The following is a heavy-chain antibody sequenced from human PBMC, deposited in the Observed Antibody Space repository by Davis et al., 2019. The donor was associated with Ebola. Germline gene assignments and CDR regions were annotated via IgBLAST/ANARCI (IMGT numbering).Heavy chain of an antibody. CDR3: ARPGGYCSGAFCPDYYYGMEV. Sequence: GESLKISCAASGFTFYRYEMNWVRQAPGKGLEWVSYISGSATSTFYADSVKGRFTISRDNSKNTLYLQINSLRAEDTAVYYCARPGGYCSGAFCPDYYYGMEVWGQGTTVTVSS. CDR1: GFTFYRYE. V-gene: IGHV3-48*03. J-gene: IGHJ6*02. CDR2: ISGSATST. D-gene: IGHD2-15*01.